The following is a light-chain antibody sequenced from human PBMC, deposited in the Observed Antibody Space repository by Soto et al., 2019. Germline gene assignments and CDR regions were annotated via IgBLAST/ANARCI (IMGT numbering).Light chain of an antibody. CDR2: EVS. J-gene: IGLJ1*01. V-gene: IGLV2-8*01. CDR1: SSDVGGYNY. Sequence: QSALTQPPSASGSPGQSVTISCTGTSSDVGGYNYVSWYQQHPGKAPKLMIYEVSKRPSGVPDRFSGSKSGNTASLTVSGLQAEYEAAYYCSSYAGSNNVFGTGTNVTVL. CDR3: SSYAGSNNV.